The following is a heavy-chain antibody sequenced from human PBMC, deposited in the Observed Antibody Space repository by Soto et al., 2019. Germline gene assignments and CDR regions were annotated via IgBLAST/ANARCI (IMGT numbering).Heavy chain of an antibody. J-gene: IGHJ5*02. Sequence: PSQTLSLTCAISGDSVSSNSAAWNWIRQSPSRGLEWLGRTYYRSKWYNDYAVSVKSRITINPDTSKNQFSLQLNSVTPEDTAVYYCAGSYERWYCSGGSCYDSWFDPWGQGTLVTVSS. CDR2: TYYRSKWYN. V-gene: IGHV6-1*01. D-gene: IGHD2-15*01. CDR1: GDSVSSNSAA. CDR3: AGSYERWYCSGGSCYDSWFDP.